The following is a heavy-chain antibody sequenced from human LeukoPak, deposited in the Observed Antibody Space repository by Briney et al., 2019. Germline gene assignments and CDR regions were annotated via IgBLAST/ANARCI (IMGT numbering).Heavy chain of an antibody. CDR3: ARAEYQLLFGGNWFDP. CDR1: GGSFSDYQ. Sequence: SETLSLTCAVSGGSFSDYQWNWIRQSPGKGLEWLGEISHSGATTYNPSLKSRVTISVDTSKNQFSLKLSSVTAADTAVYYCARAEYQLLFGGNWFDPWGQGTLVTVSS. CDR2: ISHSGAT. V-gene: IGHV4-34*01. J-gene: IGHJ5*02. D-gene: IGHD2-2*01.